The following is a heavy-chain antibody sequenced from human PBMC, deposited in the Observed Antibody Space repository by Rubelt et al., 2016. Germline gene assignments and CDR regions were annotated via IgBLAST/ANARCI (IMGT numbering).Heavy chain of an antibody. V-gene: IGHV4-61*05. CDR2: IYYSGST. J-gene: IGHJ3*02. Sequence: QLQLQESGPGLVKPSETLSLTCTVSGGSISSSSYYWGWIRQPPGKGLEWIGYIYYSGSTNYNPSLKSRVTISVDTSKNQFSLKLSSVTAADTAVYYCAREARRGAFDIWGQGTMVTVSS. D-gene: IGHD3-10*01. CDR3: AREARRGAFDI. CDR1: GGSISSSSYY.